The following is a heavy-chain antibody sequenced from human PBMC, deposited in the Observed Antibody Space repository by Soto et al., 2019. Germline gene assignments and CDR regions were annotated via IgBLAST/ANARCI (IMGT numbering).Heavy chain of an antibody. CDR2: MTGSGDRP. V-gene: IGHV3-23*01. CDR1: GFTFSSHA. Sequence: ESGGGLVQPGGSLRLSCAVSGFTFSSHAMSWVRQAPGKGLECVSSMTGSGDRPYYADSVKGRFTISRDKSKSTLYPQINNLRADDPAVYYCAKDLQFSGLLSAQPFDYWGQGTQVTVSS. J-gene: IGHJ4*02. D-gene: IGHD6-19*01. CDR3: AKDLQFSGLLSAQPFDY.